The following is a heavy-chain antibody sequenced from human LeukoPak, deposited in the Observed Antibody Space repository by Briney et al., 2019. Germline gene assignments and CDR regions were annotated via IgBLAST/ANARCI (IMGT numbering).Heavy chain of an antibody. CDR1: GYTFTSYG. CDR2: ISGHNGNR. Sequence: PVASVKVSCKASGYTFTSYGISWVRQAPGQGLEWMGWISGHNGNRNYAQNLQGRVTMTTDTSTSTAYMELRSLRSDDTAVYYCARGSTIFGVVIIPYYYYGMDVWGQGTTVTVSS. V-gene: IGHV1-18*01. CDR3: ARGSTIFGVVIIPYYYYGMDV. J-gene: IGHJ6*02. D-gene: IGHD3-3*01.